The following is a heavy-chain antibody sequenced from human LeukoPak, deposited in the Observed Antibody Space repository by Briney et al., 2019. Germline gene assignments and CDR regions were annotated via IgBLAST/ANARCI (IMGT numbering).Heavy chain of an antibody. Sequence: PSETLSLTCAVYGGSFSGYYWSWIRQPPGKGLDWFGEFILSGSTNYNPSLKNRVTISVDTSKNQFSLKLSSVPAADTAVYYCARAIRGAGYDYVWGSYRYSPFDYWGQGTLVTVSS. V-gene: IGHV4-34*12. D-gene: IGHD3-16*02. J-gene: IGHJ4*02. CDR2: FILSGST. CDR1: GGSFSGYY. CDR3: ARAIRGAGYDYVWGSYRYSPFDY.